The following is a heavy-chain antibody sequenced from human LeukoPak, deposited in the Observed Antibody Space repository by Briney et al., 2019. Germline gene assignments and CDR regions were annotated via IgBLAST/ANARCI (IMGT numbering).Heavy chain of an antibody. V-gene: IGHV3-11*01. D-gene: IGHD1-26*01. Sequence: GGSLRLSCAASGFTFSSYAMSWIRQAPGKGLEWVSYISSSGSTIYYADSVKGRFTISRDNAKNSLYLQMNSLRAEDTAVYYCARVIQREWFDPWGQGTLVTVSS. CDR3: ARVIQREWFDP. CDR2: ISSSGSTI. CDR1: GFTFSSYA. J-gene: IGHJ5*02.